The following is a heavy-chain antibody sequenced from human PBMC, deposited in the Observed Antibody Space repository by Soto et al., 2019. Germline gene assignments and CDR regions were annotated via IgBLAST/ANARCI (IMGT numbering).Heavy chain of an antibody. CDR2: ISGSGGST. CDR1: GFTFSSYA. D-gene: IGHD3-16*01. V-gene: IGHV3-23*01. CDR3: AKWRMGGEISSAEYFQH. J-gene: IGHJ1*01. Sequence: GGSLRLSCAASGFTFSSYAMSWVRQAPGKGLEWVSAISGSGGSTYYADSVKGRFTISRDNSKNTLYLQMNSLRAEDTAVYYCAKWRMGGEISSAEYFQHWGQGTLVTVSS.